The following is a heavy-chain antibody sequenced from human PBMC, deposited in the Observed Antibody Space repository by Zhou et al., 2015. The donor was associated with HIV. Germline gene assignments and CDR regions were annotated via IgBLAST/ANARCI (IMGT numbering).Heavy chain of an antibody. CDR2: ISDSGGST. CDR1: GFNFSSFS. D-gene: IGHD1-26*01. Sequence: EVQLVESGGGLVKPGGSLRLSCSASGFNFSSFSVNWVRQAPGKGLEWVSAISDSGGSTYYADSVKGRFTISRDNSKNTLYLQMNSLRAEDTAVYYCAKVRYSGNTRDAFDIWGLRGQWSPSLQ. J-gene: IGHJ3*02. CDR3: AKVRYSGNTRDAFDI. V-gene: IGHV3-23*04.